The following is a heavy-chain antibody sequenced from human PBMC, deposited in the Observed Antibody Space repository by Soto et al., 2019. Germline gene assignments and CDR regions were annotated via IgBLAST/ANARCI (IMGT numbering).Heavy chain of an antibody. CDR2: ISGRGGST. V-gene: IGHV3-23*01. CDR1: GFTFSSYA. Sequence: EVQLLESGGGLVQPGGSLRLSCAASGFTFSSYAMSWVRQAPGKGLEWVLGISGRGGSTYHADSVKGRFTISRDNSKNTLYLEMDSLRAEDTAIYFCAKASLPLMVYAACDYWGQGTLVSVSS. J-gene: IGHJ4*02. D-gene: IGHD2-8*01. CDR3: AKASLPLMVYAACDY.